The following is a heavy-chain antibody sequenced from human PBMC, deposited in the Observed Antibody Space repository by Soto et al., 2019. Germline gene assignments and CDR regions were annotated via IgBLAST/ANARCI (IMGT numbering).Heavy chain of an antibody. D-gene: IGHD1-20*01. Sequence: ASVKVSCKASGYAFTSYGISWVRQAPGQGLEWMGWISPYNGNTNYAQKFQGRVTLTTDTPTSTAYMEVRGLTSGDTAVYYCARDPPITGSLRGTPLMAVWGQGTTVTVSS. CDR2: ISPYNGNT. CDR3: ARDPPITGSLRGTPLMAV. V-gene: IGHV1-18*04. J-gene: IGHJ6*02. CDR1: GYAFTSYG.